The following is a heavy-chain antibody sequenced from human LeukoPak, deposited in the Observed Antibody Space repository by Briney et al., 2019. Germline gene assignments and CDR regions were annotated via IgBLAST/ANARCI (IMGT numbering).Heavy chain of an antibody. V-gene: IGHV1-18*01. CDR3: GIAARLYLEDYYYYYMDV. CDR2: INANNGNT. CDR1: GYTFTRYE. J-gene: IGHJ6*03. Sequence: ASVNVSCKASGYTFTRYEINWVRQATGQGLEWMGWINANNGNTNYAQNLQGRVTMTRDTSTSTAYMELRSLRSDDTAVYYCGIAARLYLEDYYYYYMDVWGKETTVTVSS. D-gene: IGHD6-6*01.